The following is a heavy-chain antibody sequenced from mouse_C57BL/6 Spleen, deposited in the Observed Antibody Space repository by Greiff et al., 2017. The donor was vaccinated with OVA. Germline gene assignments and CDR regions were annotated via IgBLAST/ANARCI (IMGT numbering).Heavy chain of an antibody. CDR3: ALVYGNFPYYYAMDY. CDR2: IDPSDSYT. J-gene: IGHJ4*01. CDR1: GYTFTSYW. V-gene: IGHV1-69*01. D-gene: IGHD2-1*01. Sequence: VQLQQPGAELVMPGASVKLSCKASGYTFTSYWMHWVKQRPGQGLEWIGEIDPSDSYTNYNPKFKGKSTLTVDNSTSTVYMHISSLTAEDSAVYYCALVYGNFPYYYAMDYWGQGTSVTVSS.